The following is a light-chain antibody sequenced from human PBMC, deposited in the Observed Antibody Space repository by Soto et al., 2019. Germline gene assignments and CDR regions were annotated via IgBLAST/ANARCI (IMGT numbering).Light chain of an antibody. V-gene: IGLV2-14*01. CDR2: EVS. J-gene: IGLJ3*02. CDR3: SSYTSSSTS. Sequence: QSALTQPASVSGSPGQSITISCTGTSSDVGGYNYVSWYQQHPGKAPKLMIYEVSNRPSGVSNRFSGSKSGNTASLTISGLQAEDEADYYCSSYTSSSTSFGGGTKLTV. CDR1: SSDVGGYNY.